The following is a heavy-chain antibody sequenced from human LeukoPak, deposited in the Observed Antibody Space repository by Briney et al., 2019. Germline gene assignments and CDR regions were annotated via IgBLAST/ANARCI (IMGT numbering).Heavy chain of an antibody. Sequence: PGGSLRLSCAASGFTFDDYAMHWVRHAPGKGLEWVSGISWNSGSIGYADSVKGRFTISRDNAKNSLYLQMNSLRPEDTALYYCAKARRGSLIYYFDFWGQGTLVTVSS. V-gene: IGHV3-9*01. J-gene: IGHJ4*02. CDR3: AKARRGSLIYYFDF. D-gene: IGHD2-15*01. CDR2: ISWNSGSI. CDR1: GFTFDDYA.